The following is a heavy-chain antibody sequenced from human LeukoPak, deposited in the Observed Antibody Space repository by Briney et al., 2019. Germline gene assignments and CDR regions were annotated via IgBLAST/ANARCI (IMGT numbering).Heavy chain of an antibody. CDR1: GFTVSSNY. D-gene: IGHD2-8*01. CDR3: ARANPVLMVSKYFQH. Sequence: GGSLRLSCAASGFTVSSNYMSWVRQAPGKGLEWVSVIYSCCSTYYADSVKGRFTISRDNSKNTLYLQMNSLRAEDTAVYYCARANPVLMVSKYFQHWGQGTLVTVSS. CDR2: IYSCCST. J-gene: IGHJ1*01. V-gene: IGHV3-53*05.